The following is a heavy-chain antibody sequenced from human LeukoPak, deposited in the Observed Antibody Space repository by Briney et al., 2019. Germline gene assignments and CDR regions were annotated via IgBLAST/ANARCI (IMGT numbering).Heavy chain of an antibody. Sequence: GGSLRLSCAASGFTFRNYDMHWVREASGKGLECVSAIDTAGDRSYPVAVKGRFTISRENDENSLFLQMNNLSAGDAAVYYCARGGSLYDASYYYFLDVWGKGTRVTVSS. CDR2: IDTAGDR. J-gene: IGHJ6*03. V-gene: IGHV3-13*01. D-gene: IGHD2/OR15-2a*01. CDR1: GFTFRNYD. CDR3: ARGGSLYDASYYYFLDV.